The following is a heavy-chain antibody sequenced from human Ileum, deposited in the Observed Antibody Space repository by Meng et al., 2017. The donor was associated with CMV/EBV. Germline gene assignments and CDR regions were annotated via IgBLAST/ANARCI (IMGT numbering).Heavy chain of an antibody. Sequence: QGQLQEWGPGLGKPYQPPSLTCTVSGGSVNSGNYYWSWIRQPAGKEMGLIGRMYTSGSTSYNPSLKSRVSISRDTSKNQFSLKLTSVTAADTAVYYCASQIGYFDYWGQGILVTVSS. CDR2: MYTSGST. V-gene: IGHV4-61*02. CDR1: GGSVNSGNYY. J-gene: IGHJ4*02. CDR3: ASQIGYFDY.